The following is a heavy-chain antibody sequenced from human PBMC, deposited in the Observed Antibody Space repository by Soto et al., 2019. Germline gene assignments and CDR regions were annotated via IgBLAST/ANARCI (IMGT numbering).Heavy chain of an antibody. V-gene: IGHV4-59*01. CDR2: IYYSGST. CDR1: GCSISSYY. D-gene: IGHD3-10*01. CDR3: ARERLWFGELFFDY. Sequence: PSETLSLTCTFSGCSISSYYWSWIRQPPGKGLEWIGYIYYSGSTNYNPSLKSRVTISVDTSKNQFSLKLSSVTAADTAVYYCARERLWFGELFFDYWGQGTLVTVSS. J-gene: IGHJ4*02.